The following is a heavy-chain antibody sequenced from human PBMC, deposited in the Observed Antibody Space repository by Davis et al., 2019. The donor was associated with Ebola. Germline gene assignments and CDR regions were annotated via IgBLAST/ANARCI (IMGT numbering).Heavy chain of an antibody. J-gene: IGHJ4*02. CDR2: IIPIFGTA. D-gene: IGHD3-9*01. CDR3: ATGGGLRYFDWLDY. Sequence: AAPVKVSCKASGGTFSSYAISWVRQAPGQGLEWMGGIIPIFGTANYAQKFQGRVTITADESTSTAYMELSSLRSEDTAVYYCATGGGLRYFDWLDYWGQGTLVTVSS. CDR1: GGTFSSYA. V-gene: IGHV1-69*13.